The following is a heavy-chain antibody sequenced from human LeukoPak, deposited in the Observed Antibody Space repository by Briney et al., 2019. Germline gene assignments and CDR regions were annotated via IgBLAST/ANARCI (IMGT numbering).Heavy chain of an antibody. CDR3: QRAMNYYDSLGAAFEL. D-gene: IGHD3-22*01. J-gene: IGHJ3*01. CDR2: IYSAGST. V-gene: IGHV3-66*01. CDR1: GYTVSSNY. Sequence: GGSLRLSGAAPGYTVSSNYMSWGRQAPGKGLEWVSVIYSAGSTYYADSVKGRFTISRDNSKNTLYLQMNRLRAGDTVVYYGQRAMNYYDSLGAAFELWGQGTMVTVSS.